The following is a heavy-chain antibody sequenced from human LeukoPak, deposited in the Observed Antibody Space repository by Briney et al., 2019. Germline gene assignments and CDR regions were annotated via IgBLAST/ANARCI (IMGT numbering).Heavy chain of an antibody. J-gene: IGHJ4*02. CDR1: DSRFTTYW. D-gene: IGHD3-22*01. Sequence: GESLKISCQASDSRFTTYWIGWARQMPGKGLEWMGIIYPGDSDTRYSPSFQGQVTISADKSISTAYLQWSSLKASETAIDYWARKCYNSRGCYDVALGSFDYGGQGTLVTVSS. CDR3: ARKCYNSRGCYDVALGSFDY. CDR2: IYPGDSDT. V-gene: IGHV5-51*01.